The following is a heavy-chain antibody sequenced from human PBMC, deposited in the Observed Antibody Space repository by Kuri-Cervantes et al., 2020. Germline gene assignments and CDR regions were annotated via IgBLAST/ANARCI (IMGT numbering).Heavy chain of an antibody. CDR3: AREAVVLTALFDY. CDR2: IYYSGST. J-gene: IGHJ4*02. V-gene: IGHV4-30-4*01. CDR1: GGSISSGDYY. D-gene: IGHD2-21*02. Sequence: LRLSCTVSGGSISSGDYYWSWIRQPPGKGLEWIGYIYYSGSTYYNPSLKSRVTITVDTSKNQFSLKLSSVTAADTAVYYGAREAVVLTALFDYWGQGTLVTVSS.